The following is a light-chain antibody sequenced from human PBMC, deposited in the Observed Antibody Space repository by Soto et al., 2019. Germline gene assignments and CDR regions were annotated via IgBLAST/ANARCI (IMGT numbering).Light chain of an antibody. CDR1: QSVSNSY. V-gene: IGKV3-20*01. J-gene: IGKJ1*01. Sequence: EMVLTQSPGTLSLSPGERATLSCRASQSVSNSYLAWYQQKPGQAPRLLIYGASSRATVIPDRFSGSGSGTDFTITISRLELEDFAVYYCHHYGSSAWTFGQGTKVEIK. CDR2: GAS. CDR3: HHYGSSAWT.